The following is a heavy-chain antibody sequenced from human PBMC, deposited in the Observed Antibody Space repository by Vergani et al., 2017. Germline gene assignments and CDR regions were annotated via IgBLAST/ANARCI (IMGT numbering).Heavy chain of an antibody. Sequence: EVQLLESGGGLVQPGGSLRLSCAASGFTFSSYAMSWVRQASGKGLEWVSGISGSGGSTNYGDSVKGRFSISRDNSKNTLYLQMNTLRAEDTAVYYCAKETRTLTGYYRDLWGQGTLVTVSS. CDR1: GFTFSSYA. CDR2: ISGSGGST. V-gene: IGHV3-23*01. J-gene: IGHJ5*02. CDR3: AKETRTLTGYYRDL. D-gene: IGHD3-9*01.